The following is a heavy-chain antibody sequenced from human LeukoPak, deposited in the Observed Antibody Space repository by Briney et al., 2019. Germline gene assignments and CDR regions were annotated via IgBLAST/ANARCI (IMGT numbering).Heavy chain of an antibody. CDR3: ARHESAVGALFY. Sequence: SETLSLTCTVSGGTISRYYWSWIRQPPGKGLEWIGYIYSAGSTNSNPSLKSRITISVDTSRNEFSLRLTSVTAADTAVYYCARHESAVGALFYWGQGSLVTVSS. D-gene: IGHD3-16*01. J-gene: IGHJ4*02. CDR2: IYSAGST. V-gene: IGHV4-59*08. CDR1: GGTISRYY.